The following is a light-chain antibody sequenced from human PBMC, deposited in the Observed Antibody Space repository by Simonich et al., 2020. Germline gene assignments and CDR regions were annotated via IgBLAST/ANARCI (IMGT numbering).Light chain of an antibody. CDR3: MQSIQLPIT. Sequence: DTVMTQTPLSLSVTPGQPASIPYKSSQGLLHSDGKSYLYWYLQKPGQSPQLLFYEVSSRFSGVPDRCRGSGSGTDFTRKISRVEADDVGVYYCMQSIQLPITFGRGTRLEIK. CDR2: EVS. V-gene: IGKV2D-29*02. CDR1: QGLLHSDGKSY. J-gene: IGKJ5*01.